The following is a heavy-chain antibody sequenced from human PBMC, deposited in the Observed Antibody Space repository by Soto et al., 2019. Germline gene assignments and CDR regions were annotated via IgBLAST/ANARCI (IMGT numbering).Heavy chain of an antibody. CDR1: GFFFEDYA. Sequence: EVQLVESGGGLVQPGRSLRLSCAASGFFFEDYAMHWVRQAPGKGLEWVSGISWNNGSGVYADSVKGRFTISRDNANNSLYLQMNSLRAEDTALYYCAKDLYSNTRDAFDIWGQGTMVTVS. CDR2: ISWNNGSG. V-gene: IGHV3-9*01. J-gene: IGHJ3*02. CDR3: AKDLYSNTRDAFDI. D-gene: IGHD6-13*01.